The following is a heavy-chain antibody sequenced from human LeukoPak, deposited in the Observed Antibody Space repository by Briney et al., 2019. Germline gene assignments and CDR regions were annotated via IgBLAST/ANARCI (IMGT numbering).Heavy chain of an antibody. CDR2: ISFDGSNK. CDR3: ARDTLWE. V-gene: IGHV3-30-3*01. Sequence: GGSLRLSCAVSGFTISGYTMHWVRQAPGKGLEWVAVISFDGSNKYNGDSVKGRFTISRDNSKNTLYLQLNSLRPDDTAIYYCARDTLWEWGQGTLVTVSS. J-gene: IGHJ4*02. D-gene: IGHD1-26*01. CDR1: GFTISGYT.